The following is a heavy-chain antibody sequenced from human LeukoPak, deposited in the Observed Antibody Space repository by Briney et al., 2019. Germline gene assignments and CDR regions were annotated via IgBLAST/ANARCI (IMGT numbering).Heavy chain of an antibody. D-gene: IGHD2-2*02. J-gene: IGHJ4*02. CDR1: GYTFTSYY. Sequence: ASVKVSCKASGYTFTSYYMHWVRRAPGQGLEWMGWINPNSGGTNYAQKFQGRVTMTRDTSISTAYMELSRLRSDDTAVYYCARGGKYQLLYLFSYWGQGTLVTVSS. CDR2: INPNSGGT. V-gene: IGHV1-2*02. CDR3: ARGGKYQLLYLFSY.